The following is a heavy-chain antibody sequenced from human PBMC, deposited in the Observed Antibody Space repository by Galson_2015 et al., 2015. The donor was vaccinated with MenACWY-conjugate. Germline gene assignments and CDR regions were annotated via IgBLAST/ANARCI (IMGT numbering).Heavy chain of an antibody. V-gene: IGHV3-48*01. Sequence: LRLSCAASGFTFSSYSMNWVRQAPGKGLEWVTYISDSSSTIFYADSLKGRFTISRDNAKNSLYLQMNSLRAEDTAVYYCASRDSSSWYRQYFQHWGQGTLVTVSS. CDR1: GFTFSSYS. D-gene: IGHD6-13*01. CDR3: ASRDSSSWYRQYFQH. J-gene: IGHJ1*01. CDR2: ISDSSSTI.